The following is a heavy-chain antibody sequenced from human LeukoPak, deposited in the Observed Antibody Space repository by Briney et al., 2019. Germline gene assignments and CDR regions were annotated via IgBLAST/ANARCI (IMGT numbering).Heavy chain of an antibody. D-gene: IGHD3-22*01. Sequence: SETLSLTXTVSGGSICSYYWSWIRQAAGKGLEWIGRIYTSGSTNYNPSLKTRVSMSVDTSKNQFSLKLNSVTAADTAVYYCARGSYYYDSRGNRDAFDIWGQGTMVTVSS. V-gene: IGHV4-4*07. CDR2: IYTSGST. CDR3: ARGSYYYDSRGNRDAFDI. CDR1: GGSICSYY. J-gene: IGHJ3*02.